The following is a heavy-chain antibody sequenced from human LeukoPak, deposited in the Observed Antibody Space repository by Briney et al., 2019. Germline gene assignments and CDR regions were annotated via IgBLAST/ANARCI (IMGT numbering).Heavy chain of an antibody. CDR1: GGSISSSYY. CDR3: ARAGYYYGSGSYYTFDY. J-gene: IGHJ4*02. Sequence: SGTLSLTCAVSGGSISSSYYWSWIRQPAGKGLEWIGRIYTSGSTNYNPSLKSRVTMSVDTSKNQFSLKLSSVTAADTAVYYCARAGYYYGSGSYYTFDYWGQGTLVTVSS. D-gene: IGHD3-10*01. V-gene: IGHV4-4*07. CDR2: IYTSGST.